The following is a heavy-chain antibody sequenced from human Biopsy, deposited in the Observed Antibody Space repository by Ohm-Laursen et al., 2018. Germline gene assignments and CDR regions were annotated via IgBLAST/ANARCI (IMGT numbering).Heavy chain of an antibody. CDR1: GGSIISYY. CDR2: IYPGGST. D-gene: IGHD3-22*01. Sequence: SQTLSLTWTVSGGSIISYYWSWIRQPAGKGLEWIGRIYPGGSTNYNPSLKSRVTMSVDTSKKQLSLRLRSVTAADTAMYYCASVVLGPTNDAFDLWGRGTMVPVSS. V-gene: IGHV4-4*07. J-gene: IGHJ3*01. CDR3: ASVVLGPTNDAFDL.